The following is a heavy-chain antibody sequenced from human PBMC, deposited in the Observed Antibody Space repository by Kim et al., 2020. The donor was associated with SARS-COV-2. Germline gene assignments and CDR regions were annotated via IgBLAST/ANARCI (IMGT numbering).Heavy chain of an antibody. J-gene: IGHJ4*02. CDR3: ATGRSIDD. Sequence: SGRKGYAQKFQGRVTMTSNTSITTAYMELSSLRSEDTAVYYCATGRSIDDWGQGTLVTVSS. D-gene: IGHD7-27*01. V-gene: IGHV1-8*01. CDR2: SGRK.